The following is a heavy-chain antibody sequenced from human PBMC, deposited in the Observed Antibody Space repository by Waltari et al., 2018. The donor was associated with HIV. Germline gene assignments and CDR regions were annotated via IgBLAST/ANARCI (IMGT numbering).Heavy chain of an antibody. Sequence: EVQMVESGGGLVQPGGSLRPSCAALGSTFGSYGMSWDRQAPGKGLEWVAHIKQDGSEKYYVGSVKGRFTISRDNAKNSLYLQMNSLRAEDTAVYYCARDLGYSYGYVSDYWGQGTLVTVSS. CDR1: GSTFGSYG. V-gene: IGHV3-7*01. CDR2: IKQDGSEK. J-gene: IGHJ4*02. D-gene: IGHD5-18*01. CDR3: ARDLGYSYGYVSDY.